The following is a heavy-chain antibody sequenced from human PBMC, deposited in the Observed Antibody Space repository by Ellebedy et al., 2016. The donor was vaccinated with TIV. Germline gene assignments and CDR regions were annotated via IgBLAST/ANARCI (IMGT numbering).Heavy chain of an antibody. CDR2: IANDGRNK. CDR1: GFLFNQYG. V-gene: IGHV3-30*18. D-gene: IGHD2-21*01. Sequence: GGSLRLXXAAYGFLFNQYGMHWVRQAPGKGLEWVAVIANDGRNKYYGDSVKGRFTISRDNSKNTLYLQMNSLKVEDTAVYYCANMAWGNEDYSVDSWGQGTLVTVS. CDR3: ANMAWGNEDYSVDS. J-gene: IGHJ5*01.